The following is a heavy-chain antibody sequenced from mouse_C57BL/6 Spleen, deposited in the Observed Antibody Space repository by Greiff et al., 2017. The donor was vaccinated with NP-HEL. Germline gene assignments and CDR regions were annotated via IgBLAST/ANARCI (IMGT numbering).Heavy chain of an antibody. J-gene: IGHJ4*01. D-gene: IGHD1-1*01. CDR1: GFTFSDYG. CDR3: ARDFITTVVATDYAMDY. Sequence: EVMLVESGGGLVKPGGSLKLSCAASGFTFSDYGMHWVRQAPEKGLEWVAYISSGSSTNYYADTVKGRFTISRDNAKNTLFLQMTSLRSEDTAMYYCARDFITTVVATDYAMDYWGQGTSVTVSS. V-gene: IGHV5-17*01. CDR2: ISSGSSTN.